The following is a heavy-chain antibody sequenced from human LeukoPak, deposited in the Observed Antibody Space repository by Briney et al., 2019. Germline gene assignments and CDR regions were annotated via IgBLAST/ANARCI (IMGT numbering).Heavy chain of an antibody. V-gene: IGHV3-30*18. D-gene: IGHD3-10*01. CDR2: ISYDGSNK. Sequence: GKSLRLSCAASGFTFSSYGMHWVRQAPGKGLEWVAIISYDGSNKYYADSVKGRFTISRDNSKNTLYLQMNSLRAEDTAIYYCAKEGSALWFGELSYYFDFWGPGTLVTVSS. CDR3: AKEGSALWFGELSYYFDF. J-gene: IGHJ4*02. CDR1: GFTFSSYG.